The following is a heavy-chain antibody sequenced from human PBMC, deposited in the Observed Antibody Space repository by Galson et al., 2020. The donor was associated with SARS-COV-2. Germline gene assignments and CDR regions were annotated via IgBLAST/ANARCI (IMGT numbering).Heavy chain of an antibody. D-gene: IGHD6-19*01. J-gene: IGHJ6*02. Sequence: TGGSLRLSCAASGFTFSSFGMHWVRQIPGKGLQWVAVISFDGSTKYYADSVKGRFTISRDNSNNTVYLLLNSLKAEDTAVYYCAKDTQWLADYYFYYGMDVWGQGTTVTVS. CDR3: AKDTQWLADYYFYYGMDV. CDR1: GFTFSSFG. V-gene: IGHV3-30*18. CDR2: ISFDGSTK.